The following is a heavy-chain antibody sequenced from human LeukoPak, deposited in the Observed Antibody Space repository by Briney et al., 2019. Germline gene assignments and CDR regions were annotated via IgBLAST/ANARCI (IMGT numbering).Heavy chain of an antibody. CDR3: ATKADDGSGNYNGAFDV. CDR1: GYSFTSYD. J-gene: IGHJ3*01. D-gene: IGHD3-10*01. V-gene: IGHV1-8*01. CDR2: MDPNSGVT. Sequence: ASVKVSCKVSGYSFTSYDINWIRQATGQGLEWMGWMDPNSGVTAFAQKFQGRVSMTRDTSINTAYMELSSLRSEDTAVYYCATKADDGSGNYNGAFDVWGQGTMVTVSS.